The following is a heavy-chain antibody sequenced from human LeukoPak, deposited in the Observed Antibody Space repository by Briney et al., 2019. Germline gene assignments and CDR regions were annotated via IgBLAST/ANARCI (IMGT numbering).Heavy chain of an antibody. CDR2: IYTGGST. V-gene: IGHV4-4*07. CDR3: ASHPRHASGTYYNAHFDY. CDR1: GGSIDTYY. Sequence: PSETLSPTCTVSGGSIDTYYWNWIRQPAGKGLEWIGRIYTGGSTDYNPSLNSRVTMSLDTSKNHFSLKLNSVTAADTAVYYCASHPRHASGTYYNAHFDYWGQGTLVTVSS. D-gene: IGHD3-10*01. J-gene: IGHJ4*02.